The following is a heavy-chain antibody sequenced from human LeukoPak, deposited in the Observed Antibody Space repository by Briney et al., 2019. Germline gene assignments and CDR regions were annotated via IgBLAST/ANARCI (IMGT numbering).Heavy chain of an antibody. Sequence: GGSLRLSCAASGFTFDDYAMHWVRQVPGKGLEWVSGISWNSGSIGYADSVKGRFTISRDSAKNSLYLQMNSLRAEDTALYYCAKGNSGSFFLIDNWGQGTLATVSS. J-gene: IGHJ4*02. CDR3: AKGNSGSFFLIDN. V-gene: IGHV3-9*01. D-gene: IGHD1-26*01. CDR2: ISWNSGSI. CDR1: GFTFDDYA.